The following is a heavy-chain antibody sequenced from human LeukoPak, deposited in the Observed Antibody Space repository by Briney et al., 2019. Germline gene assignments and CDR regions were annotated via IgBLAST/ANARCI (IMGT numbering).Heavy chain of an antibody. CDR3: ATQLDYYDSSGYFGY. J-gene: IGHJ4*02. V-gene: IGHV1-69*04. CDR2: IIPILGIA. D-gene: IGHD3-22*01. CDR1: GGTFSSYA. Sequence: GASVKVSCKASGGTFSSYAISWVRQAPGQGLEWMGRIIPILGIANYAQKFQGRVTITADKSTSTAYMELSSLRSEDTAVYYCATQLDYYDSSGYFGYWGQGTLVTVSS.